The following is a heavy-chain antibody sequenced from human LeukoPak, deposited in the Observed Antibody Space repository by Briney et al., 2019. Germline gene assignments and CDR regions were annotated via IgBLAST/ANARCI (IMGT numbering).Heavy chain of an antibody. J-gene: IGHJ3*02. CDR1: GFTFSSYW. V-gene: IGHV3-7*01. Sequence: GGSLRLSCAASGFTFSSYWMSWVRQAPRKGLEWVANIKQDGSEKYYVDSVKGRFTISRDNAKNSLYLQMNSLRAEDTAVYYCARDKDSSGYYPEAFDIWGQGTMVTVSS. CDR3: ARDKDSSGYYPEAFDI. D-gene: IGHD3-22*01. CDR2: IKQDGSEK.